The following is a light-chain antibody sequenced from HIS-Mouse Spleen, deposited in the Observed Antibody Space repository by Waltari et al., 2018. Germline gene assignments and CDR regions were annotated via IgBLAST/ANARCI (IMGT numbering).Light chain of an antibody. CDR2: EVS. Sequence: QSALTQPPSASGSPGQSVTLSCTGTSSDVGGYHYVSWYQQHPGKAPKLMIYEVSKRPSGVPDRFSGSKSGNTASLTVSGLQAEDEADYYCSSYAGSNNLGVFGGGTKLTVL. CDR1: SSDVGGYHY. J-gene: IGLJ3*02. CDR3: SSYAGSNNLGV. V-gene: IGLV2-8*01.